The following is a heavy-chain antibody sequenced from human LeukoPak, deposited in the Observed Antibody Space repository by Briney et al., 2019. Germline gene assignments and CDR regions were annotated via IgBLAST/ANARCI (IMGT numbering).Heavy chain of an antibody. Sequence: GASVKVSCKASGYTFTSYGISWVRQAPGQGLEWMGWISTYNGNTNYAQKLQGRVAMTTDTSATTAYMELRSLRSDDTAVYYCARGSSYGFSMGYWGQGTLVTVSS. V-gene: IGHV1-18*01. D-gene: IGHD5-18*01. CDR2: ISTYNGNT. CDR3: ARGSSYGFSMGY. J-gene: IGHJ4*02. CDR1: GYTFTSYG.